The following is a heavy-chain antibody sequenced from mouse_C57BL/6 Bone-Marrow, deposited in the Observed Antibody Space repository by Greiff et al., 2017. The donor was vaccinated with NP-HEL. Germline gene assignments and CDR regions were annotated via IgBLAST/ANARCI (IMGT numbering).Heavy chain of an antibody. J-gene: IGHJ4*01. V-gene: IGHV5-17*01. CDR1: GFTFSDYG. CDR3: ANSNYGYYAMDY. Sequence: EVQGVESGGGLVKPGGSLKLSCAASGFTFSDYGMHWVRQAPEKGLEWVAYISSGSSTIYYADTVKGRFTISRDNAKNTLFLQMTSLRSEDTAMDYCANSNYGYYAMDYWGQGTSVTVSS. CDR2: ISSGSSTI. D-gene: IGHD2-5*01.